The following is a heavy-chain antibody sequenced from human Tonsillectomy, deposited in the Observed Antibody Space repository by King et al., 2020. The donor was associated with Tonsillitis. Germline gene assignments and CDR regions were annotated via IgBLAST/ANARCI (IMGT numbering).Heavy chain of an antibody. CDR3: ATGYSSGWSFAFDI. CDR2: FDPEDGET. CDR1: GYTLTELS. Sequence: QLVQSGAEVKKPGASVKVSCKVSGYTLTELSMHWVRQAPGKGLEWMGGFDPEDGETIYAQKFQGRVTMTEDTFTDTGYMELSSLRSEDTAVYYCATGYSSGWSFAFDIWGQGTMVTVSS. J-gene: IGHJ3*02. V-gene: IGHV1-24*01. D-gene: IGHD6-19*01.